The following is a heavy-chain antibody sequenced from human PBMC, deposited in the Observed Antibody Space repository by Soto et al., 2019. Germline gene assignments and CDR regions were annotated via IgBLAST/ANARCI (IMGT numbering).Heavy chain of an antibody. D-gene: IGHD1-26*01. J-gene: IGHJ4*02. CDR2: INSDGSST. Sequence: EVQLVESGGGLVQPGGSLRLSCAASGFTFSSYWMHWVRQSPGKGLVWVSRINSDGSSTIYADSVKGRITISRDNAKNTLYLQMNSLRAEDKAVYYCAGAISGILNYFDSWGQGTLVTVSS. CDR1: GFTFSSYW. CDR3: AGAISGILNYFDS. V-gene: IGHV3-74*01.